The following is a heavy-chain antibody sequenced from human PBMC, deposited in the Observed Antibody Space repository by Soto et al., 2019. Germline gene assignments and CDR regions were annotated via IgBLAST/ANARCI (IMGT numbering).Heavy chain of an antibody. CDR2: ISSSSSYI. J-gene: IGHJ5*01. CDR3: AGARPKNPRHAARRPYRINPSGGRCEAXDS. CDR1: GFTFSSYS. Sequence: GGSLRLSCAASGFTFSSYSMNWVRQAPGKGLEWVSSISSSSSYIYYADSVKGRFTISRDNAKNSLYLQMNSLRAEDTAVYYMAGARPKNPRHAARRPYRINPSGGRCEAXDS. D-gene: IGHD1-26*01. V-gene: IGHV3-21*01.